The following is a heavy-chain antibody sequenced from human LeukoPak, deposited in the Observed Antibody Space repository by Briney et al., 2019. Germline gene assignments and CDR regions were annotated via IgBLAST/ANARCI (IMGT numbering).Heavy chain of an antibody. D-gene: IGHD2-2*01. V-gene: IGHV5-51*01. J-gene: IGHJ4*02. CDR2: IYPGDSDT. CDR1: GYSFTNYW. CDR3: ARRSSSSCYDY. Sequence: GESLKISCKGSGYSFTNYWIGWVRPMPGKGLEWMGIIYPGDSDTRYSPSFQGQVTISADKSISTAYLQWSSLKASDTAMYYCARRSSSSCYDYWGQGTLVTVSS.